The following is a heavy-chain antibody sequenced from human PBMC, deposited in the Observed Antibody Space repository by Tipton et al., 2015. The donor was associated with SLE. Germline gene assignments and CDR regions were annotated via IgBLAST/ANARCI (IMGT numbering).Heavy chain of an antibody. D-gene: IGHD2-21*02. V-gene: IGHV3-23*01. CDR1: GFTFSSYG. CDR2: ISGSGGST. CDR3: AKELVVVTALDY. Sequence: SLRLSCAASGFTFSSYGMSWVRQAPGKGLEWVSAISGSGGSTYYADSVKDRFTISRDNSKNTLYLQMNSLRAEDTAVYYCAKELVVVTALDYWGQGTLVTVSS. J-gene: IGHJ4*02.